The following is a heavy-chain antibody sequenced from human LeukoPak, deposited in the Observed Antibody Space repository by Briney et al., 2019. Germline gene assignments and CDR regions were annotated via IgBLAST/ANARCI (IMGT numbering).Heavy chain of an antibody. D-gene: IGHD5-24*01. CDR2: ISWDGGST. CDR3: AKAEGRGWLQFRPGIDY. Sequence: GGSLRLSCAASGFTFDDYAMHWVRQAPGKGLEWVSLISWDGGSTYYAESVKGRFTISRDNSKNSLYLQMNSLRAEDTALYYCAKAEGRGWLQFRPGIDYWGQGTLVTVSS. CDR1: GFTFDDYA. J-gene: IGHJ4*02. V-gene: IGHV3-43D*03.